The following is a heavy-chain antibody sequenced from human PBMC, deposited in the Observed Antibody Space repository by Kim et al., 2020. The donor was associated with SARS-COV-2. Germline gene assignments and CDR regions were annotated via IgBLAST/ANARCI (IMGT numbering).Heavy chain of an antibody. V-gene: IGHV3-7*01. D-gene: IGHD3-9*01. Sequence: VDSVKGRFTISRDNAKNSLYLQMSSLRAEDTAVYYCASYDILTGYSLDYWGQGTLVTVSS. CDR3: ASYDILTGYSLDY. J-gene: IGHJ4*02.